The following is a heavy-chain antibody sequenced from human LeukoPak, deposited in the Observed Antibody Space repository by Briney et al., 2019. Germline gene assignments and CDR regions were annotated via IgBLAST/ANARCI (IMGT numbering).Heavy chain of an antibody. D-gene: IGHD1-26*01. CDR3: ARFLNPGSYYDPYYFDY. CDR1: GGSISSGGYY. V-gene: IGHV4-30-2*01. CDR2: IYHSGST. J-gene: IGHJ4*02. Sequence: SETLSLTCTVSGGSISSGGYYWSWIRQPPGKGLEWIGYIYHSGSTYYNPSLKSRVTISVDRSKNQFSLKLSSVTAADTAVYYCARFLNPGSYYDPYYFDYWGQGTLVTVSS.